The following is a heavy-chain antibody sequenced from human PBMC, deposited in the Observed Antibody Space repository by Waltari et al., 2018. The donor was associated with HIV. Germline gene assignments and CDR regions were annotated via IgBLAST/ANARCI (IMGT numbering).Heavy chain of an antibody. D-gene: IGHD3-10*01. CDR1: GYIFTGYY. Sequence: QVQLVQSGAEVKKPGASVKVSCKASGYIFTGYYMHWVRQAPGQGLEWMGWINHNSGGTNYAQKFQGRVTMTRDMSITTAYMELSRLRSDDTAVYYCARDRAGPGYWGQGTLVTVSS. V-gene: IGHV1-2*02. CDR3: ARDRAGPGY. J-gene: IGHJ4*02. CDR2: INHNSGGT.